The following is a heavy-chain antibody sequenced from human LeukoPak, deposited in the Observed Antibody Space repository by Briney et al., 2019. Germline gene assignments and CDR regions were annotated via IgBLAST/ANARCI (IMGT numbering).Heavy chain of an antibody. CDR3: ARGFGWRGDFDY. CDR2: INHSGST. D-gene: IGHD3-16*01. Sequence: NPSETLSLTYAVYGGSFSGYYWSWIRQPPGKGLEWIGEINHSGSTNYNPSLKSRVTISVDTSKNQFSLKLSSVTAADTAVYYCARGFGWRGDFDYWGQGTLVTVSS. V-gene: IGHV4-34*01. CDR1: GGSFSGYY. J-gene: IGHJ4*02.